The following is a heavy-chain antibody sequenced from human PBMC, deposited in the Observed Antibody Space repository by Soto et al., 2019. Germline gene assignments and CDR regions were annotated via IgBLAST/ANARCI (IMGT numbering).Heavy chain of an antibody. J-gene: IGHJ4*02. CDR1: GFTSRFYA. CDR3: EKDDALGCSHRN. V-gene: IGHV3-23*01. CDR2: ISSSKIT. Sequence: EVQLLESGGGLVQPGGSLRLSCAASGFTSRFYAMSWVRQAPGKGLEWVSAISSSKITYYADSVKGRFTISRDNSKSTLWLQMNSLRVEDTAVYYCEKDDALGCSHRNWGRGTLVTVSS. D-gene: IGHD5-18*01.